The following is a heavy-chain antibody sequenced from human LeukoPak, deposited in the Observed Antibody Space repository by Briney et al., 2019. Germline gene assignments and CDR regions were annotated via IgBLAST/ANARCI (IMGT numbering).Heavy chain of an antibody. V-gene: IGHV1-8*02. J-gene: IGHJ4*02. D-gene: IGHD3-10*01. CDR2: MNPNSGNT. CDR3: ARLKEFSGDDY. CDR1: GYTFTSYY. Sequence: ASVRVSCKASGYTFTSYYMHWVRQATGQGLEWMGWMNPNSGNTGYVQKFQGRVTMTRNNSINTVYMELSSLRSEDTAVYYCARLKEFSGDDYWGQGTLVTVSS.